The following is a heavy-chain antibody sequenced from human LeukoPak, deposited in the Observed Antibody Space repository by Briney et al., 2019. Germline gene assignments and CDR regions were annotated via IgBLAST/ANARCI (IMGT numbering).Heavy chain of an antibody. D-gene: IGHD1-26*01. Sequence: SETLSLTCAVYGGSLSGYYWSWIRQPPGKGLEWIGEINHSGSTNYNPSLKSRVTISVDTSKNQFSLKLSSVTAADTAVYYCARDSGTYDFNYWGPRTLATVSS. V-gene: IGHV4-34*01. CDR1: GGSLSGYY. J-gene: IGHJ4*02. CDR3: ARDSGTYDFNY. CDR2: INHSGST.